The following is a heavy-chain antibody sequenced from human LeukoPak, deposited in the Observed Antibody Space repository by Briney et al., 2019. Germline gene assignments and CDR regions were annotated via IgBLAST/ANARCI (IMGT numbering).Heavy chain of an antibody. D-gene: IGHD3-22*01. Sequence: ASVKVSCKASGYTFTGYYMHWVRQAPGQGLEWMGWINPNSGGTNYAQKFQGRVTMTRDTSISTAYMELSRLRSDDTAVYYCARNQAYSSGYYYYNYYMDVWGKGTTVTVSS. J-gene: IGHJ6*03. CDR2: INPNSGGT. V-gene: IGHV1-2*02. CDR3: ARNQAYSSGYYYYNYYMDV. CDR1: GYTFTGYY.